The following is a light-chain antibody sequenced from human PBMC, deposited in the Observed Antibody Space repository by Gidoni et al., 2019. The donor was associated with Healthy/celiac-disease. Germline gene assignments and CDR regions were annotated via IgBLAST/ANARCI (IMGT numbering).Light chain of an antibody. CDR2: EDN. Sequence: NFMLTQPHSVSESPGKTVTISCTRSSGSIASNYVQWYQQRPGSSPTTVIYEDNQRPSGVPDRFSGSIHSSSNSASLTISGLKTEDEADYYCQSYDSSNRWVFGGGTKLTVL. J-gene: IGLJ3*02. V-gene: IGLV6-57*01. CDR1: SGSIASNY. CDR3: QSYDSSNRWV.